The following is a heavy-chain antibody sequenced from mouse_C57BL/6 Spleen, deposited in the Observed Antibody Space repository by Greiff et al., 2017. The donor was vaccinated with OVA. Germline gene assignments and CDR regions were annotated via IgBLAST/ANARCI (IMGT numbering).Heavy chain of an antibody. V-gene: IGHV5-12*01. CDR1: GFTFSDYY. J-gene: IGHJ3*01. Sequence: EVHLVESGGGLVQPGGSLKLSCAASGFTFSDYYMYWVRQTPEKRLEWVAYISNGGGSTYYPDTVKGRFTISRDNAKNTLYLQMSRLKSEDTAMYYCARPHDGYYRGFAYWGQGTLVTVSA. CDR3: ARPHDGYYRGFAY. CDR2: ISNGGGST. D-gene: IGHD2-3*01.